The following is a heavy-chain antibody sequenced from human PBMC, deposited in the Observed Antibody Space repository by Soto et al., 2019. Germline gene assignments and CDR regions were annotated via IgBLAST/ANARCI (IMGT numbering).Heavy chain of an antibody. CDR2: IYYSGST. CDR3: ARVNSGYLQAGSSSWYFWYYYGMDV. CDR1: GGSISSSSYY. D-gene: IGHD6-13*01. V-gene: IGHV4-39*01. J-gene: IGHJ6*02. Sequence: PSETLSLTCTVSGGSISSSSYYWGWIRQPPGKGLEWIGSIYYSGSTYYNPSLKSRVTISVDTSKNQFSLKLSSVTAADTAVYYCARVNSGYLQAGSSSWYFWYYYGMDVWGQGTTVTVSS.